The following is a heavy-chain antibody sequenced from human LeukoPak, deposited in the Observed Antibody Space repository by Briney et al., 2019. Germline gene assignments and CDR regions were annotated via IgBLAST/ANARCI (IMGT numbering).Heavy chain of an antibody. CDR2: INHSGST. J-gene: IGHJ4*02. D-gene: IGHD3-22*01. Sequence: PSETLSLTCAVYGGSFSGYYWSWIRQPPGKGLEWIGEINHSGSTNYNPSLKSRVTISVDTSKNQFSLKLSSVTAADTAVYYCARKGAYYYDSSGYSHWGQGTLVTVSS. CDR3: ARKGAYYYDSSGYSH. V-gene: IGHV4-34*01. CDR1: GGSFSGYY.